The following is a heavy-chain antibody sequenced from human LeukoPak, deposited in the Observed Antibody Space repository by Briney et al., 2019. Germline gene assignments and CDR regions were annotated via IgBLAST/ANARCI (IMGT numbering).Heavy chain of an antibody. CDR1: GGSISSSSYY. Sequence: SETLSLTCTVSGGSISSSSYYWGWIRQPPGKGLEWIGSIYYSGSTYYNPSLKSRVTISVDTSKNQFSLKLSSVTAADTAVYYCARPTVWGYGSSWYPRGYFDYWGQGTLVTVSS. D-gene: IGHD6-13*01. V-gene: IGHV4-39*07. CDR2: IYYSGST. CDR3: ARPTVWGYGSSWYPRGYFDY. J-gene: IGHJ4*02.